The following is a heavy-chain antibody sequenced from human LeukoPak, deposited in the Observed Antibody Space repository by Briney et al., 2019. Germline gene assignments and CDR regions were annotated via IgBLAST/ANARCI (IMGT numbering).Heavy chain of an antibody. V-gene: IGHV3-30*02. Sequence: GGSLRLSCAASGFTFSSYGIHWVRQAPGKGLEWVTFIGYDGRNKYYADSVKSRFTISRDNSKNTLYLQMNSLRAEDTAVYYCAKDVVGAIDYWGQGTLVTVSS. J-gene: IGHJ4*02. CDR1: GFTFSSYG. CDR3: AKDVVGAIDY. CDR2: IGYDGRNK. D-gene: IGHD1-26*01.